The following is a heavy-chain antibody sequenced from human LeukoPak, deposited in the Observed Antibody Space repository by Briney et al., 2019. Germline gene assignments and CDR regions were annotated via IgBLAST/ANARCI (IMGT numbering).Heavy chain of an antibody. J-gene: IGHJ4*02. V-gene: IGHV1-46*01. CDR2: INPSGGST. CDR3: ARDPSPVYSSGWYPDY. CDR1: GYTFTSYY. Sequence: ASVKVSCKASGYTFTSYYMHWVRQAPGQGLEWMGIINPSGGSTSYAQKFQGRVTMTRDTSTSTVYMELSSLRSGDTAVYYCARDPSPVYSSGWYPDYWGQGTLVTVSS. D-gene: IGHD6-19*01.